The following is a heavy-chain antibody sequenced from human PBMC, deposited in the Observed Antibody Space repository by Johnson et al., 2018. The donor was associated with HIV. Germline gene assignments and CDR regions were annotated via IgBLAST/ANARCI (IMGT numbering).Heavy chain of an antibody. CDR3: AKDLGITVAGRGGLDAFDI. V-gene: IGHV3-33*06. CDR1: GFTFSDHY. D-gene: IGHD6-19*01. J-gene: IGHJ3*02. CDR2: IWYDGSNK. Sequence: QVQLVESGGGLVKHGGSLRLSCAASGFTFSDHYMDWVRQAPGKGLEWVAVIWYDGSNKYYADSVKGRFTISRDNSRNTLYLQMKSLRAEDTAVYYCAKDLGITVAGRGGLDAFDIWGQGTKVTVSS.